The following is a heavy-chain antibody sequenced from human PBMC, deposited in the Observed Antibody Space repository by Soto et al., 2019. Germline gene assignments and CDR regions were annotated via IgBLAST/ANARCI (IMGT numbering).Heavy chain of an antibody. J-gene: IGHJ6*02. CDR2: IYWDDDK. D-gene: IGHD1-1*01. CDR3: ALPWTPLAGMDV. Sequence: QITLKESGPTLVKPTQPLTLTCTFSGFSLSTSGVGVGWIRQPPGKALEWLALIYWDDDKRYSPSLKSRLTITKDTSKNQVVLTMTNMDPVDTATYYCALPWTPLAGMDVWGQGTTVTVSS. CDR1: GFSLSTSGVG. V-gene: IGHV2-5*02.